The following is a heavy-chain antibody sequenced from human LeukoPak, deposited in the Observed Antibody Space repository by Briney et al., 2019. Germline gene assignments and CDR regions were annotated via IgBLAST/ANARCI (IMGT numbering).Heavy chain of an antibody. CDR1: GGSFSGYY. D-gene: IGHD3-22*01. CDR3: ARHGLGDSSGYYYPFDY. V-gene: IGHV4-34*01. Sequence: SETLSLTCAVYGGSFSGYYWSWIRQPPGKGLEWIGEINHSGSTNYNPSLKSRVTISVDTSKNQFSLKLSSVTAADTAVYYCARHGLGDSSGYYYPFDYWGQGTLVTVSS. J-gene: IGHJ4*02. CDR2: INHSGST.